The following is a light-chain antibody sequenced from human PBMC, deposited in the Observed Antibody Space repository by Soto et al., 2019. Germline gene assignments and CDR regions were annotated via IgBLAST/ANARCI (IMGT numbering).Light chain of an antibody. CDR3: QSYASSLSAYV. Sequence: QSLMRQPPSVSGAPGRRFTISCTGSTSNMGAGYDVHWYQQLPGTAPKLLIYDSYNRPSGVPDRFSGSKSGTSASLAITGLQGEDEADHYCQSYASSLSAYVFGTGTKVTVL. CDR1: TSNMGAGYD. V-gene: IGLV1-40*01. J-gene: IGLJ1*01. CDR2: DSY.